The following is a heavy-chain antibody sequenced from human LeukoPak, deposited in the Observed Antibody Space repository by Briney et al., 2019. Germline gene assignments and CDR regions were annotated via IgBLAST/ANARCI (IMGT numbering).Heavy chain of an antibody. D-gene: IGHD1-26*01. J-gene: IGHJ4*02. CDR2: ISGSGGST. CDR3: AKDQEFLRGSYNY. V-gene: IGHV3-23*01. CDR1: GFTFSYYY. Sequence: GSLRLSCAASGFTFSYYYMSWVRQAPGKGLEWVSAISGSGGSTYYADSVKGRFTISRDNSKNTLYLQMNSLRAEDTAVYYCAKDQEFLRGSYNYWGQGTLVTVSS.